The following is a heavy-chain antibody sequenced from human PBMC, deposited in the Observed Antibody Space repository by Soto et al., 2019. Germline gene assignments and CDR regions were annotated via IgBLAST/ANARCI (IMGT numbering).Heavy chain of an antibody. Sequence: QVQLVESGGGLVKPGGSLRLSCAASGFTFSDHYMSWIRQAPGKGLEWVSYISSSSSYTNYVDSVKGRFTISRDDAKNSLYLQMNAVRVEDTAVYYCAREGTYGLLFDYWRQGALVTVSS. CDR3: AREGTYGLLFDY. V-gene: IGHV3-11*06. D-gene: IGHD3-10*01. CDR1: GFTFSDHY. CDR2: ISSSSSYT. J-gene: IGHJ4*02.